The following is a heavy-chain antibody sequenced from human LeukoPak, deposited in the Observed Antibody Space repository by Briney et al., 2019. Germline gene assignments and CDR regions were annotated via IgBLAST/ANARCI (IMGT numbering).Heavy chain of an antibody. Sequence: GASVKVSCKASGYTFTGYYMHWVRQAPGQGLEWMGWINPNSGGTNYAQKFQGRVTMTRDTSISTGYMELRSLRSDDTAVYYCARGDGYCSGGSCMIFDYWGQGTLVTVSS. CDR1: GYTFTGYY. V-gene: IGHV1-2*02. J-gene: IGHJ4*02. D-gene: IGHD2-15*01. CDR2: INPNSGGT. CDR3: ARGDGYCSGGSCMIFDY.